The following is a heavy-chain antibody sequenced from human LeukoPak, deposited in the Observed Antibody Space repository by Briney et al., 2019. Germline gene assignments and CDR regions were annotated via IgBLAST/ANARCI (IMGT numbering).Heavy chain of an antibody. CDR2: INYSGTT. D-gene: IGHD1-26*01. J-gene: IGHJ3*01. V-gene: IGHV4-39*01. CDR1: GGSSSSRNYY. CDR3: ARFISGTIESD. Sequence: SETLSLTCSVSGGSSSSRNYYWGWIRQPPGKGLEWMGTINYSGTTYYNASLKSRVTISEDTSKTQVSLELRSVTAADTAVYYCARFISGTIESDWGQGTMVTVSS.